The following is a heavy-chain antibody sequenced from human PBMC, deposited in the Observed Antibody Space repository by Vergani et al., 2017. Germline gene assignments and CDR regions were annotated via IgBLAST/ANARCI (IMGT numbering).Heavy chain of an antibody. V-gene: IGHV3-48*01. J-gene: IGHJ3*02. CDR3: ARGRITIFGVVIPLDAFDI. D-gene: IGHD3-3*01. CDR2: ISSSSSTI. Sequence: VQLVESGGGLVQPGGSLRLSCAASGFTFSSYSMNWVRQAPGKGLEWVSYISSSSSTIYYADSVKGRFTISRDNAKNSLYLQMNSLRAEDTAVYYCARGRITIFGVVIPLDAFDIWGQGTMVTVSS. CDR1: GFTFSSYS.